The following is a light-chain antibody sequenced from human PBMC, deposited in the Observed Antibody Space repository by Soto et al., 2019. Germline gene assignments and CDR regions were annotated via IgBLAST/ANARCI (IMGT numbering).Light chain of an antibody. CDR1: SRDIGFFNY. CDR3: SSYTTRSTYV. J-gene: IGLJ1*01. CDR2: EVT. V-gene: IGLV2-14*01. Sequence: QSALTQPASVSGSPGQSITISCTGTSRDIGFFNYVSWYQQFPGNAPKLIIFEVTNRPSGVSNGFSASKSGNTASLTISGLQAEDGADYYCSSYTTRSTYVFGTGTKLTVL.